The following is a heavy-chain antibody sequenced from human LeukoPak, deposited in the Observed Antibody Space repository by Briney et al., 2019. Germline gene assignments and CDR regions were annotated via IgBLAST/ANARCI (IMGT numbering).Heavy chain of an antibody. CDR2: ISSSSSYI. CDR1: GFTFTNYA. CDR3: ARDNGMDV. Sequence: GGSLRLSCAASGFTFTNYAMSWVRQAPGKGLEWVSSISSSSSYIYYADSVKGRFTISRDNAKNSLYLQMNSLRAEDTAVYYCARDNGMDVWGQGTTVIVSS. V-gene: IGHV3-21*01. J-gene: IGHJ6*02.